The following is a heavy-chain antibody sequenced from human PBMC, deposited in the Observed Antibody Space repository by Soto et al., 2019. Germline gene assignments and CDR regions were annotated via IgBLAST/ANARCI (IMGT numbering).Heavy chain of an antibody. Sequence: GGSLRLSCAACGFTFDDYARRWVRQAPGKGLEWVSGISWNSGSIGYADSVKGRFTISRDNAKNSLYLQMNSLRAEDTALYYCAGLGDYFVYWGQGTLLTVSS. CDR2: ISWNSGSI. D-gene: IGHD3-10*01. V-gene: IGHV3-9*01. J-gene: IGHJ4*02. CDR3: AGLGDYFVY. CDR1: GFTFDDYA.